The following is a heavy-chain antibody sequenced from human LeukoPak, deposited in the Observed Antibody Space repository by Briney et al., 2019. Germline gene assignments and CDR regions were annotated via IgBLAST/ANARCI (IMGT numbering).Heavy chain of an antibody. CDR2: IYTSGST. V-gene: IGHV4-4*07. J-gene: IGHJ6*03. Sequence: SETLSLTCTVSGGSISSYYWSWIRQPAGKGLEWIGRIYTSGSTNYNPSLKSRVTISVDTSKNQFSLKLSSVTDADTAVYYCAREGSSPGPYYYYYYMDVWGKGTTVTVSS. CDR3: AREGSSPGPYYYYYYMDV. CDR1: GGSISSYY. D-gene: IGHD6-6*01.